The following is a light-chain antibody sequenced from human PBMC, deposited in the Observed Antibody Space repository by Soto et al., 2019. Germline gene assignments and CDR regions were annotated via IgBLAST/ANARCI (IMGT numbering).Light chain of an antibody. J-gene: IGKJ5*01. CDR3: QQHNQWPIT. CDR2: YIS. V-gene: IGKV3D-15*01. Sequence: ELVMTLSPAALSVSPKETASLSCRASQSAGNFLAWYQQKPGQAPRLLIYYISTRATGIPARFSGSGSGTEFTLTINSLQSEDSAVYYCQQHNQWPITFGQGTLLEVK. CDR1: QSAGNF.